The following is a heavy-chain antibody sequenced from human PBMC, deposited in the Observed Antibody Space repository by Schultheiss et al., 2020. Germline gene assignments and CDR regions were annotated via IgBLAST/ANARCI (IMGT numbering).Heavy chain of an antibody. V-gene: IGHV4-61*02. J-gene: IGHJ4*02. CDR2: IYTSGST. CDR3: ARQTNNQGELPYYFDY. D-gene: IGHD1-26*01. Sequence: SETLSLTCTVSGGSISSSSYYWGWIRQPAGKGLEWIGRIYTSGSTNYNPSLKSRVTMSVDTSKNQFSLKVSSVTAADTAVYYCARQTNNQGELPYYFDYWGKVTLVTVSS. CDR1: GGSISSSSYY.